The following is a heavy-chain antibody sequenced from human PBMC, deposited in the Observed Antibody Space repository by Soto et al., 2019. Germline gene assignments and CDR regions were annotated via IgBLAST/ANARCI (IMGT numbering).Heavy chain of an antibody. CDR2: ISYDGSNK. Sequence: ESGGGVVQPGRSLRLSCAASGFTFSSYGMHWVRQAPGKGLEWVAVISYDGSNKYYADSVKGRFTISRDNSKNTLYLQMNSLRAEDTAVYYCAKAYGDYWGQGTLVTVSS. CDR1: GFTFSSYG. J-gene: IGHJ4*02. D-gene: IGHD4-17*01. CDR3: AKAYGDY. V-gene: IGHV3-30*18.